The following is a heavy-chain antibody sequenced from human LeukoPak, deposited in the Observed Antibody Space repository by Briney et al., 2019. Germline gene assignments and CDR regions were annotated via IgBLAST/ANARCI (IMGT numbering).Heavy chain of an antibody. CDR3: SRYSGSQGWFDP. Sequence: SETLSLTCAVSGYSISRSNWWGWIRQPPGKGLEWIGYIDYSGTTYSSPSLKSRVTMSVDTTKNQFSLKLHSVSAVDTAVYYCSRYSGSQGWFDPWGQGTLVTVSS. CDR2: IDYSGTT. CDR1: GYSISRSNW. V-gene: IGHV4-28*01. J-gene: IGHJ5*02. D-gene: IGHD1-26*01.